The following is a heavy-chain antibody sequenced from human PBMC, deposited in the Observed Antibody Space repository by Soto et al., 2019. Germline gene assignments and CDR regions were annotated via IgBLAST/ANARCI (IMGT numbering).Heavy chain of an antibody. Sequence: EVQLLESGGGLLQPGGSLRLSCEASGFTFYSYAMSWVRQAPGKGLEWVSSISGDGDRTYYADAVQGRFTISRDNSKSALYLQMRRLRAEDTSIYYCVKVQWELLRRALPHDYWGQGTLVTVSS. CDR1: GFTFYSYA. CDR3: VKVQWELLRRALPHDY. J-gene: IGHJ4*02. D-gene: IGHD1-26*01. CDR2: ISGDGDRT. V-gene: IGHV3-23*01.